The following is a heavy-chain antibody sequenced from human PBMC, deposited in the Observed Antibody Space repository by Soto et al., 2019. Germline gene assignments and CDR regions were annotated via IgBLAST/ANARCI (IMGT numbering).Heavy chain of an antibody. Sequence: QITLKEYGPTLVKPTQTLTLTCTLSGSPRSTSGVGVGWIRQPPGKALEWLTLTYWNDEQRYSPSLKSRLTITKDTSKNQGVLTMTNGDPEDTATYYCAHNFCYGDYGIPIPDAFEFLGQGRMVTVSS. CDR1: GSPRSTSGVG. D-gene: IGHD4-17*01. CDR2: TYWNDEQ. J-gene: IGHJ3*01. V-gene: IGHV2-5*01. CDR3: AHNFCYGDYGIPIPDAFEF.